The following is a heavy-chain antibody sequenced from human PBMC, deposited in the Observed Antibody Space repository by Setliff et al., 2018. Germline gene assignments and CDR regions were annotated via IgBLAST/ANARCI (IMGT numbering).Heavy chain of an antibody. Sequence: GESLKISCKGSGYSFSNFWIGWVRQMPGKGLEWMGIIYPGDSHTRYSPSFQGQVTISMDTSKNQFSLRVSPVTAADTAVYYCARSFSRREKFLLDYWGQGALVTVSS. CDR1: GYSFSNFW. CDR2: IYPGDSHT. V-gene: IGHV5-51*01. J-gene: IGHJ4*02. CDR3: ARSFSRREKFLLDY.